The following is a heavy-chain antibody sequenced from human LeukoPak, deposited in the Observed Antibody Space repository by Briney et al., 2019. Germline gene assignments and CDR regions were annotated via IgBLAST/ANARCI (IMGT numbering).Heavy chain of an antibody. Sequence: PGRSLRLSCAASGFTFDDYAMHWVRQAPGKGPEWVSGISWNSGSIGYADSVKGRFTISRDNAKNSLYLQMNSLRAEDTALYYCAKDSGGSYPDYFDYWGQGTLVTVSS. D-gene: IGHD1-26*01. CDR2: ISWNSGSI. CDR3: AKDSGGSYPDYFDY. CDR1: GFTFDDYA. J-gene: IGHJ4*02. V-gene: IGHV3-9*01.